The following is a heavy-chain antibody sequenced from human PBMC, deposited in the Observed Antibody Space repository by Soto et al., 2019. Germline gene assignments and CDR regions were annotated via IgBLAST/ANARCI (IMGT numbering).Heavy chain of an antibody. D-gene: IGHD7-27*01. CDR2: ISSSSSVI. CDR1: GFILSDCA. Sequence: EVQLVESGGGLVQPGGSLRLSCATSGFILSDCAMNWVRQAPGKGRERVSYISSSSSVIDYADSVKGRFTVSRDNARNSLYLQMNSLRAEDTAVYYCARDLSWGSNWYYYMDVWGKGTTVTVSS. CDR3: ARDLSWGSNWYYYMDV. V-gene: IGHV3-48*01. J-gene: IGHJ6*03.